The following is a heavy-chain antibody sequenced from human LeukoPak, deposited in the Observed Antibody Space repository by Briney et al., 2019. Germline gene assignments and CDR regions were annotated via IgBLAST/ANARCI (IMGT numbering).Heavy chain of an antibody. CDR3: ATSLGPLTEY. D-gene: IGHD7-27*01. CDR1: GFAFSSNW. Sequence: GGSLRLSCAASGFAFSSNWMHWVRHTPGKGLVWVSRINSGGSGTSYAASVEGRFTISRDNAKNTLYLQMNSLRAEDTAVYYCATSLGPLTEYWGQGTLVTVSS. J-gene: IGHJ4*02. CDR2: INSGGSGT. V-gene: IGHV3-74*01.